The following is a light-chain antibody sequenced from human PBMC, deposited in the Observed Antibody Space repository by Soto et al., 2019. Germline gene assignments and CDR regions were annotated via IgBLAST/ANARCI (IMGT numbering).Light chain of an antibody. V-gene: IGKV3-20*01. J-gene: IGKJ2*01. Sequence: EIVLTQSPGTLPLSPGERATLSCRASQSVSSNYLVWYQQKPGQAPRPLIYGASSRATGIADRFSGSGSGTDFTLTISRPEPEDRAVYYGQQYANSPFIFGQGLKLEIK. CDR1: QSVSSNY. CDR3: QQYANSPFI. CDR2: GAS.